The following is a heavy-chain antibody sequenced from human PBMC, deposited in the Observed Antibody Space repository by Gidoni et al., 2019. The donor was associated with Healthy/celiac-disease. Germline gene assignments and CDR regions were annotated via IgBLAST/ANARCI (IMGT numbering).Heavy chain of an antibody. D-gene: IGHD6-19*01. CDR1: GFTVSSNY. CDR2: IYSGGST. J-gene: IGHJ3*02. V-gene: IGHV3-66*04. CDR3: ARPRIAVAGTLDAFDI. Sequence: EVQLVESGGGLVQPGGSLRLSCAASGFTVSSNYISWVRQAPGKGLEWVSVIYSGGSTYYADSVKGRFTISRDNSKNTLYLQMNSLRAEDTAVYYCARPRIAVAGTLDAFDIWGQGTMVTVSS.